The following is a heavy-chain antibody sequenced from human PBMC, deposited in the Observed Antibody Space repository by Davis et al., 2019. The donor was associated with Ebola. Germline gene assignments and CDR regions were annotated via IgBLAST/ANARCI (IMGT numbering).Heavy chain of an antibody. CDR1: GFTFSTYW. CDR2: ISGSGGST. V-gene: IGHV3-23*01. CDR3: AREVDGLDV. J-gene: IGHJ6*04. Sequence: GESLKISCAASGFTFSTYWMSWVRQAPGKGLEWVSAISGSGGSTYYADSVKGRFTISRDNSKDTLYLQMNNLRAEDTAVYYCAREVDGLDVWGKGTTVTVSS. D-gene: IGHD1-26*01.